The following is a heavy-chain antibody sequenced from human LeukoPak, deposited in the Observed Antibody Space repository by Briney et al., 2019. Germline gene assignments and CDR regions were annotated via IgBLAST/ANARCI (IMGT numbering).Heavy chain of an antibody. CDR2: ISGSGGST. CDR1: GFTFSSYA. D-gene: IGHD3-3*01. V-gene: IGHV3-23*01. Sequence: GGSLRLSCAASGFTFSSYAMSWVRQAPGKGLEWVSAISGSGGSTYYADSVKGRFTISRDNSKNTLYLQMNSLRAEDTAVYYCARGTDTKPFWSGYWVDVWGQGTTVTVSS. J-gene: IGHJ6*02. CDR3: ARGTDTKPFWSGYWVDV.